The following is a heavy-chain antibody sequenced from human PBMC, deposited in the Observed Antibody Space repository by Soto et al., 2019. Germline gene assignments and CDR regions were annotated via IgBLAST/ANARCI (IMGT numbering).Heavy chain of an antibody. D-gene: IGHD5-12*01. CDR1: GYTFTRSG. CDR2: ISTYNGDT. CDR3: AREGVAPYYYYAMDV. J-gene: IGHJ6*02. Sequence: ASVKVSCKASGYTFTRSGISWVRQAPGQGLEWMGWISTYNGDTNYAQTFQGRVTMTTDTSTSTVHMEVRSLRSDDTAVYYCAREGVAPYYYYAMDVWGQGTPVTV. V-gene: IGHV1-18*01.